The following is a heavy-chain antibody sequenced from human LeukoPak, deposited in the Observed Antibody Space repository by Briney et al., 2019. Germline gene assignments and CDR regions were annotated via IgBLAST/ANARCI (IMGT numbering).Heavy chain of an antibody. D-gene: IGHD3-22*01. CDR1: GFTFSNYF. V-gene: IGHV3-21*01. CDR2: ISSSSSYI. J-gene: IGHJ4*02. Sequence: PGGSLRLSCAASGFTFSNYFMHWVRQAPGKGLEWVSSISSSSSYIYYADSVKGRFTISRDNAKNSLYLQMNSLRAEDTAVYYCAREVFYYYDSSGYFDYWGQGTLVTVSS. CDR3: AREVFYYYDSSGYFDY.